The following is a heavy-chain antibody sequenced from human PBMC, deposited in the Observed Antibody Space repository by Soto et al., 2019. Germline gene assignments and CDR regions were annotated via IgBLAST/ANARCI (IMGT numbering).Heavy chain of an antibody. V-gene: IGHV1-69*13. CDR3: ARDCTSGPLVGYYYYGMDV. CDR1: GGTFSSYS. Sequence: SVNVSCKSSGGTFSSYSISWVRQAPGQGLECMGGIIPIFGTANYAQKFQGRVTITADESTSTAYMELSSLRSEDTAVYYCARDCTSGPLVGYYYYGMDVWGQGTTVTVSS. CDR2: IIPIFGTA. J-gene: IGHJ6*02. D-gene: IGHD2-8*01.